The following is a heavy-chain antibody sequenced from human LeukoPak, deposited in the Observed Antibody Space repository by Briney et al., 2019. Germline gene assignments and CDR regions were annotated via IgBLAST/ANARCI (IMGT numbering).Heavy chain of an antibody. V-gene: IGHV3-21*01. D-gene: IGHD2-8*01. Sequence: GESLRLSCAASGFTFSTYDMNWVRQAPGKGLEWVSSINSPSSYMYYADSVEGRFTISRDNAKNSLYQQMDSLRAEDTAVYYCARGPYCTNGVCAPWDNPYYMDVWGKGTTVTVSS. CDR3: ARGPYCTNGVCAPWDNPYYMDV. CDR2: INSPSSYM. J-gene: IGHJ6*03. CDR1: GFTFSTYD.